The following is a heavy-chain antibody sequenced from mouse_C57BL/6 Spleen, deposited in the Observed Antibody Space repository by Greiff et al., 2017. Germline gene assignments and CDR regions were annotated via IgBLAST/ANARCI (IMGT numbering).Heavy chain of an antibody. D-gene: IGHD2-3*01. CDR3: AKPYDGYYYAMDY. V-gene: IGHV2-5*01. CDR1: GFSLTSYG. J-gene: IGHJ4*01. CDR2: IWRGGST. Sequence: QVQLQQSGPGLVQPSQSLSITCTVSGFSLTSYGVHWVRQSPGKGLEWLGVIWRGGSTDYNAAFMSRLSITKDNSKSQVFFKMNSLQADDTAIYYCAKPYDGYYYAMDYWGQGTSVTVSS.